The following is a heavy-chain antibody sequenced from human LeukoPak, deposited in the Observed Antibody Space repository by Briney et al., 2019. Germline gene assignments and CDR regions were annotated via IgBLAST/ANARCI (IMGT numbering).Heavy chain of an antibody. V-gene: IGHV1-18*01. CDR1: GYTFTSYG. Sequence: ASVKVSCKASGYTFTSYGISWVRQAPGQGLEWMGWISAYNGNTNYAQELQGRVTMTTDTSTSTAYMELRSLRSDDTAVYYCARGARGSYYPYFQHWGQGTLVTVSS. D-gene: IGHD1-26*01. J-gene: IGHJ1*01. CDR3: ARGARGSYYPYFQH. CDR2: ISAYNGNT.